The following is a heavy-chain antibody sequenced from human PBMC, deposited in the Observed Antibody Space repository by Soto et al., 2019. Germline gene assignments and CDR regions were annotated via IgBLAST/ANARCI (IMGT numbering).Heavy chain of an antibody. CDR2: IIPILGIA. Sequence: QVQLVQSGAEVKKPGSSVKVSCKASGGTFSSYPISWVRQAPGQGLEWMGRIIPILGIANYAQKFQGRVTITADKSTSTAYRELSSLRSEDTAVYYCATGEGGGDQFRRFDYWGQGTLVTVSS. CDR3: ATGEGGGDQFRRFDY. CDR1: GGTFSSYP. J-gene: IGHJ4*02. D-gene: IGHD3-16*02. V-gene: IGHV1-69*02.